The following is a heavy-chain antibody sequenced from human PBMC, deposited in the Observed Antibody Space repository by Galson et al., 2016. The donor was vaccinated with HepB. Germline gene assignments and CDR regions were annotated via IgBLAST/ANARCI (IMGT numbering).Heavy chain of an antibody. V-gene: IGHV3-33*01. CDR3: ARDGLYCGSTSCYLDV. D-gene: IGHD2-2*01. J-gene: IGHJ6*02. CDR1: GFTFSSYG. CDR2: IWYDGSNK. Sequence: SLRLSCAASGFTFSSYGMHWVRQAPGKGLEWVAVIWYDGSNKYYADSVKGRFTISRDNSKNTLYLQMNSLRTVDTAVYYCARDGLYCGSTSCYLDVWGQGTTVTVSS.